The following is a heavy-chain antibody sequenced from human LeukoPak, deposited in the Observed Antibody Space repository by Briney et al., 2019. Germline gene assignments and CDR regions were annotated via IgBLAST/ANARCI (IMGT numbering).Heavy chain of an antibody. J-gene: IGHJ4*02. CDR3: AREGDILTGYYLLY. CDR1: GFTVSSNY. Sequence: GSLRLSCAASGFTVSSNYMSWVRQPPGKGLEWIGSIYYSGSTYYNPSLKSRVTISVDTSKNQFSLKLSSVTAADTAVYYCAREGDILTGYYLLYWGQGTLVTVSS. D-gene: IGHD3-9*01. V-gene: IGHV4-39*07. CDR2: IYYSGST.